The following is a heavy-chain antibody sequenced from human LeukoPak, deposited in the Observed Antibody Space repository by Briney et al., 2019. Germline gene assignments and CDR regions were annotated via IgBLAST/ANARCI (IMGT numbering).Heavy chain of an antibody. CDR2: ISYDRSNK. V-gene: IGHV3-30-3*01. J-gene: IGHJ4*02. CDR1: GFTFSSYA. D-gene: IGHD4-17*01. CDR3: AKETGSAVGSTDFDY. Sequence: GKSLRLSCAASGFTFSSYAMHWVRQAPGKGLEWVAVISYDRSNKYYADSVKGRFTISRDNSKNTLYLQMNSPGAEDTAVYYCAKETGSAVGSTDFDYWGQGTLVTVSS.